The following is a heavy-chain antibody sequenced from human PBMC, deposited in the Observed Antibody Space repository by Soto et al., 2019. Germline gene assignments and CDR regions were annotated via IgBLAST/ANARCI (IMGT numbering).Heavy chain of an antibody. CDR2: IYWDDDK. CDR3: AHAGYGSGSYYRKPNWFDP. D-gene: IGHD3-10*01. Sequence: KESGPTLVKPTQTLTLTCTFSGFSLSTSGVGVGWIRQPPGKALEWLALIYWDDDKRYSPSLKSRLTITKDTSKNQVVLTMTNMDPVDTATYYCAHAGYGSGSYYRKPNWFDPWGQGTLVTVSS. J-gene: IGHJ5*02. CDR1: GFSLSTSGVG. V-gene: IGHV2-5*02.